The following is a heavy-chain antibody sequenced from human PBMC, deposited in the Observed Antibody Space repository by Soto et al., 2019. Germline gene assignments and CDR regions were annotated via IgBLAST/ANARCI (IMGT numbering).Heavy chain of an antibody. D-gene: IGHD3-22*01. CDR3: ARGTYYYDSSGYDHIYY. J-gene: IGHJ4*02. V-gene: IGHV1-69*13. CDR2: IIPIFGTA. CDR1: GGTFSSYA. Sequence: SVKVSCKASGGTFSSYAISWVRQAPGQGLEWMGGIIPIFGTANYAQKFQGRVTITADESTSTAYMELSSLRSDDTAVYYCARGTYYYDSSGYDHIYYWRQRTPVTVSS.